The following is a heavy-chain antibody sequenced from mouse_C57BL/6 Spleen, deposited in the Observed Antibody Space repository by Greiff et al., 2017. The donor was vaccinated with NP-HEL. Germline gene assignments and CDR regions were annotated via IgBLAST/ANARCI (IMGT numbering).Heavy chain of an antibody. Sequence: EVQVVESGEGLVKPGGSLKLSCAASGFTFSSYAMSWVRQTPEKRLEWVAYISSGGDYIYYADTVKGRFTISRDNARNTLYLQMSSLKSEDTAMYYCTRDEAITTVVAPYYYAMDYWGQGTSVTVSS. CDR2: ISSGGDYI. V-gene: IGHV5-9-1*02. CDR3: TRDEAITTVVAPYYYAMDY. D-gene: IGHD1-1*01. CDR1: GFTFSSYA. J-gene: IGHJ4*01.